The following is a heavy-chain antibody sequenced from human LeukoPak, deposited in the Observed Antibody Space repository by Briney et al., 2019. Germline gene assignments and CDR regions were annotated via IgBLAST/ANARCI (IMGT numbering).Heavy chain of an antibody. V-gene: IGHV4-39*01. CDR2: IYYSGST. J-gene: IGHJ4*02. D-gene: IGHD3-22*01. Sequence: SETLSLTCTVSGGSISSSSYYWGWIRQPPGKGLEWMGSIYYSGSTYYNPSLKSRVTISVDTSKNQFSLKLSSVTAADTAVYYCARQYYYDSSGYWDWGQGTLVTVSS. CDR1: GGSISSSSYY. CDR3: ARQYYYDSSGYWD.